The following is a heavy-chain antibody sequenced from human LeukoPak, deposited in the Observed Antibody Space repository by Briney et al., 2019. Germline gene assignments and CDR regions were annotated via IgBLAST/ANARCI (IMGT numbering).Heavy chain of an antibody. CDR2: IIPIFGTA. CDR3: ASGAHSSGPPGRFDP. Sequence: SVKVSCKASGGTFSSYAISWVRQAPGQGLEWMGGIIPIFGTANYAQKFQGRVTITADKSTSTAYMELSSLRSEDTAVYYCASGAHSSGPPGRFDPWGQGTLVTVSS. CDR1: GGTFSSYA. D-gene: IGHD3-22*01. V-gene: IGHV1-69*06. J-gene: IGHJ5*02.